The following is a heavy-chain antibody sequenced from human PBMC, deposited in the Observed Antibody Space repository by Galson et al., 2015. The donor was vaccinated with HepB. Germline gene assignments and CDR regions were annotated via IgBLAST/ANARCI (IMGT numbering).Heavy chain of an antibody. CDR3: AKPPQYGGTLDY. J-gene: IGHJ4*02. CDR1: GFTFSSYA. CDR2: ISGSGGST. D-gene: IGHD4-23*01. V-gene: IGHV3-23*01. Sequence: SLRLSCAASGFTFSSYAMSWVRQAPGKGLEWVSAISGSGGSTYYADSVKGRFTISRDNSKNTLYLQMNSLRAEDTAVYYCAKPPQYGGTLDYWGQGTLVTVSS.